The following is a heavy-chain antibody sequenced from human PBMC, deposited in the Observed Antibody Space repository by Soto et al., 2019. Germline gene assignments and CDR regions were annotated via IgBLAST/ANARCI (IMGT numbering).Heavy chain of an antibody. Sequence: QVQLVQSGAEVKKPGSSVKVSCKASGGTFSSYAISWVRQAPGQGLEWMGGIIPIFGTANYAQKFQGRVTITADESTSTAYMELSRLGSEDTAVYYCAGVSRLGEDTDYWGQGTLVTVSS. J-gene: IGHJ4*02. CDR3: AGVSRLGEDTDY. V-gene: IGHV1-69*01. D-gene: IGHD3-16*01. CDR1: GGTFSSYA. CDR2: IIPIFGTA.